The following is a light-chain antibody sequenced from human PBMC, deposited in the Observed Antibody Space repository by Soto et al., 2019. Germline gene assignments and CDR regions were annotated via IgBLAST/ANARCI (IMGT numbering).Light chain of an antibody. CDR3: QQFNSYPYT. CDR1: QGISSA. V-gene: IGKV1-13*02. CDR2: DAS. J-gene: IGKJ2*01. Sequence: AIQLTQSPSSLSASVGDRVTITCRASQGISSALAWYQQKPGKAPKLLIYDASSWESGVPSRFSGSGSGTDFTLTISSLQPEDFATYYCQQFNSYPYTFGQGNKLEIK.